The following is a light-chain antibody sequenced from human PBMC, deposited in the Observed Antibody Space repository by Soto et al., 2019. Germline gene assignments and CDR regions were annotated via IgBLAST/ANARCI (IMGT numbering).Light chain of an antibody. CDR1: QSVTSSY. CDR2: GAS. CDR3: QQHSSSPLT. Sequence: EIVLTQSPGTLSLSPGERATLSCRASQSVTSSYLHWYQQRPGQAPRLLIYGASRRATGIPDRFSGSGSGTALTLTISRLEPEDFAVYYCQQHSSSPLTFGGGTKVEIK. J-gene: IGKJ4*01. V-gene: IGKV3-20*01.